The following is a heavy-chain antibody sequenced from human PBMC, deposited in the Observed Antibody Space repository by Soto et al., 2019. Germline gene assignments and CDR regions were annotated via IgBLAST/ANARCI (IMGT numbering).Heavy chain of an antibody. Sequence: GASVKVSCKASGGTFSSYAISWVRQAPGQGLEWMGGIIPIFGTANYAQKFQGRVTITADESTSTAYMELSSLRSEDTAVYYCAREGVTIFGVVIYYYYGMDVWGQGTTVTVSS. CDR2: IIPIFGTA. D-gene: IGHD3-3*01. V-gene: IGHV1-69*13. J-gene: IGHJ6*02. CDR1: GGTFSSYA. CDR3: AREGVTIFGVVIYYYYGMDV.